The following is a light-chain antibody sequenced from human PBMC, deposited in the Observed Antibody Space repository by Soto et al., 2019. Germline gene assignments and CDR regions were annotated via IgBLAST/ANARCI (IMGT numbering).Light chain of an antibody. CDR3: QQYGSSPRFT. J-gene: IGKJ3*01. CDR2: GAS. Sequence: EIVLTQSPGTLSLSPGERATLSCRANQSVSSSYLDWYQQKPGQAPRLLIYGASSRATGIPDRFSGSGSGTDFTLTISRLEPEDCAVYYCQQYGSSPRFTFGPGTKVDIK. CDR1: QSVSSSY. V-gene: IGKV3-20*01.